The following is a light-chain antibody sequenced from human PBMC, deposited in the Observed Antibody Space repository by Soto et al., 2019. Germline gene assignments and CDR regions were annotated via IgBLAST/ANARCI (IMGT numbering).Light chain of an antibody. J-gene: IGLJ3*02. Sequence: QSALTQPASVSGSPGQSITISCTGAGSDVSWYQHHPGKAPKLIIFDVSNRPSGISDRFSGSKSGNTDSLTISGLRAEDEAGYYCASYRSTSTLGVFGGGTKLTVL. CDR2: DVS. CDR1: GSD. V-gene: IGLV2-14*03. CDR3: ASYRSTSTLGV.